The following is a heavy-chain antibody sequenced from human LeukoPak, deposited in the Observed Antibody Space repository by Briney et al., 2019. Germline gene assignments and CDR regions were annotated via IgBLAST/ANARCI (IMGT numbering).Heavy chain of an antibody. V-gene: IGHV5-10-1*01. D-gene: IGHD3-22*01. CDR1: GYSFTSYW. CDR2: IDPSDSYT. J-gene: IGHJ4*02. CDR3: ARHQGTYYYDSSGYYYVY. Sequence: GESLRISCKGSGYSFTSYWISWVRQMLGKGLEWMGRIDPSDSYTNYSPSFQGHVTISADKSISTAYLQWSSLKASDTAMYYCARHQGTYYYDSSGYYYVYWGQGTLVTVSS.